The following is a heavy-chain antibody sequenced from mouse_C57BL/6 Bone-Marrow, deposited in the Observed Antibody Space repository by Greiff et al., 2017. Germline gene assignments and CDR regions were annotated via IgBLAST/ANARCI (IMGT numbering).Heavy chain of an antibody. Sequence: DVQLVESGGDLVKPGGSLKLSCAASGFTFSSYGMSWVRQTPDKRLEWVATISSGGSYTYYPDSVKGRFTISRDNAKNTLYLQMSSLKSEDTAIYYCARRDYSYAMDDWGQGTSVTVSS. D-gene: IGHD1-1*01. V-gene: IGHV5-6*01. CDR3: ARRDYSYAMDD. J-gene: IGHJ4*01. CDR2: ISSGGSYT. CDR1: GFTFSSYG.